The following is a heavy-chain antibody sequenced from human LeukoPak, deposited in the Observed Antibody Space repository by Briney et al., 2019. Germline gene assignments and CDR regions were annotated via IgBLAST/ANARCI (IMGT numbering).Heavy chain of an antibody. CDR1: GGTFSSYA. D-gene: IGHD6-19*01. Sequence: ASVKVSCKASGGTFSSYAISWVRQAPGRGLEWMGGIIPIFGTANYAQKFQGRVTITADESTSTAYMELSSLRSEDTAVYYCARSGYSSGRPTFDYWGQGTLVTVSS. CDR3: ARSGYSSGRPTFDY. J-gene: IGHJ4*02. V-gene: IGHV1-69*13. CDR2: IIPIFGTA.